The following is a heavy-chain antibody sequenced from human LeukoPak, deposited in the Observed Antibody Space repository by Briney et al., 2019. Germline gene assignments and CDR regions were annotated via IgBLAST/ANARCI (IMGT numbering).Heavy chain of an antibody. J-gene: IGHJ3*02. D-gene: IGHD5-18*01. V-gene: IGHV3-66*01. Sequence: GGSLRLSCAASGFTVSSNYMSWVRQAPGKGLEWVSVIYSGGTTYYADSVKGRFTISRDNSKNTLYLQMNSLRAEDTAVYYCARSSGYSYGPGGDAFDIWGQGTMVTVSS. CDR2: IYSGGTT. CDR3: ARSSGYSYGPGGDAFDI. CDR1: GFTVSSNY.